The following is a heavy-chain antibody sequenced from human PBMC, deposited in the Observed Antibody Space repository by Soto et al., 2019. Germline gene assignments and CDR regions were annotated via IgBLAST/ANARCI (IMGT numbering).Heavy chain of an antibody. CDR3: AKSGDSAGWGIDF. CDR2: ISWNTGSI. CDR1: GFTFEDYA. Sequence: EVQLVESGGGLVQPGRSLRLSCTASGFTFEDYAMHWVRQAPGQGLEWVSGISWNTGSIGYADSVKGRFTISRDNARNSLSLQMNSLSDEDTAVYYCAKSGDSAGWGIDFWGQGTLVTVSS. D-gene: IGHD6-19*01. V-gene: IGHV3-9*01. J-gene: IGHJ4*02.